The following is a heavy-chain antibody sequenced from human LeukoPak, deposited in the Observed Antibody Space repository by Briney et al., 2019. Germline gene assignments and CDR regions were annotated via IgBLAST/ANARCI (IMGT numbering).Heavy chain of an antibody. CDR3: ARGVPGELGLDY. D-gene: IGHD1-26*01. Sequence: PSETLSLILSVSGGSIRSYYWGWIRQPPGKGLEWVGYIYYSGSTNYNPSLKSRVTISVDTSKNQFSLKLSSVTAADTAVYYCARGVPGELGLDYWGQGTLVTVSS. CDR2: IYYSGST. V-gene: IGHV4-59*01. CDR1: GGSIRSYY. J-gene: IGHJ4*02.